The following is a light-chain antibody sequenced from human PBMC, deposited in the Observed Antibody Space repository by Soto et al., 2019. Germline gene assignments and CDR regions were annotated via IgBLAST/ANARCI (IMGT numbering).Light chain of an antibody. Sequence: QSVLTQPPSVSAAPGQKVSISCSGSTSNIGKNFVSWYQQLPGTAPKLLIYDNNKRPLEIPDRFSGSKSGTSGTLDITGLQTGDEADYYCGSWDTSLSDGVFGNGTKVTVL. J-gene: IGLJ1*01. CDR3: GSWDTSLSDGV. V-gene: IGLV1-51*01. CDR1: TSNIGKNF. CDR2: DNN.